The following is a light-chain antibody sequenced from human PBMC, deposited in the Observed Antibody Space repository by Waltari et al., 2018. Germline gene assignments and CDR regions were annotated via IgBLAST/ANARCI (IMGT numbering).Light chain of an antibody. CDR2: DVS. CDR1: SSDVGGYNY. CDR3: GSYTSGNTVI. Sequence: QSALTQPASVSGSPGQSITISCTGTSSDVGGYNYVSWYQHHPGKAPKLMIYDVSKRPSGVSTRFSCSKSGNTASLTISGLQAEDEADYHCGSYTSGNTVIFGGGTKLTVL. V-gene: IGLV2-14*03. J-gene: IGLJ2*01.